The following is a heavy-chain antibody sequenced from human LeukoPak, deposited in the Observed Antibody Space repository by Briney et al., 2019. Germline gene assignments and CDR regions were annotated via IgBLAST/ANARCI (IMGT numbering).Heavy chain of an antibody. Sequence: GGSLRLSCAASGFTFSIYAMSWVRQAPGKGLEWVSAISGSGGSTYYADSVKGRFTISRDNSKNTLYLQMNSLRAEDTAVYYCAKDTRLGSSWLYFDYWGQGTLVTVSS. CDR2: ISGSGGST. CDR1: GFTFSIYA. V-gene: IGHV3-23*01. J-gene: IGHJ4*02. D-gene: IGHD6-13*01. CDR3: AKDTRLGSSWLYFDY.